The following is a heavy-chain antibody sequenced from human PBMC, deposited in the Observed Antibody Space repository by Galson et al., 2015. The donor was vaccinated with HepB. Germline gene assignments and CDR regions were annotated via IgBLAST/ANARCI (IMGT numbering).Heavy chain of an antibody. V-gene: IGHV1-18*01. J-gene: IGHJ5*02. CDR2: ISAYNGNT. CDR1: GYTFTSYG. CDR3: ASHRYCSSTSCYYGFDP. Sequence: SVKVSCKASGYTFTSYGISWVRQAPGQGLEWMGWISAYNGNTNYAQKLQGRVTMTTDTSTSTAYMELRSLRSDDTAVYYCASHRYCSSTSCYYGFDPSGPGTLVTVSS. D-gene: IGHD2-2*01.